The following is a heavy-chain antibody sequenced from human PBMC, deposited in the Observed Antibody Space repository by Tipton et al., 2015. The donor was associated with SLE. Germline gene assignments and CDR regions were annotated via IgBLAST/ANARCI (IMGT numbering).Heavy chain of an antibody. Sequence: TLSLTCSVSGGSITNYHWNWIRQSPGKGLEWIGYINYSGSTKYNPSLKSRVTISLDSSKNHFSLKLSSVTAADTAAYYCARGVFLLQWFRDPQGSAFDIWGQGTMVTVSS. D-gene: IGHD3-10*01. CDR3: ARGVFLLQWFRDPQGSAFDI. CDR2: INYSGST. V-gene: IGHV4-59*01. CDR1: GGSITNYH. J-gene: IGHJ3*02.